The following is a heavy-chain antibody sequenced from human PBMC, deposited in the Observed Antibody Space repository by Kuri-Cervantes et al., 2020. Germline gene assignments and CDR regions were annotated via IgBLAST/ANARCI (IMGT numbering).Heavy chain of an antibody. CDR3: AKDIRRYSYGYRGYYFDY. J-gene: IGHJ4*02. D-gene: IGHD5-18*01. CDR2: IYSGGST. CDR1: GFTVSSNY. V-gene: IGHV3-53*05. Sequence: GESLKISCAASGFTVSSNYMSWVRQAPGKGLEWVSVIYSGGSTYYADSVKGRFTISRDNSKNTLYLQMNSLRAEDTALYYCAKDIRRYSYGYRGYYFDYWGQGTLVTVSS.